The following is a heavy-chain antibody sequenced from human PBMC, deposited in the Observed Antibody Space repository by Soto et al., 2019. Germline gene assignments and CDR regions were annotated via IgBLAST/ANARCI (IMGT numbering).Heavy chain of an antibody. J-gene: IGHJ4*02. Sequence: GGSLRLSCAASGFTFSSYAMHWVRQAPGKGLEWVAVISYDGSNKYYADSVKGRFTISRDNSKNTLYLQMNSLRAEDTAVYYCARSTDSRPYDFWSGYYTEYYFDYWGQGTLVTVAS. CDR3: ARSTDSRPYDFWSGYYTEYYFDY. D-gene: IGHD3-3*01. V-gene: IGHV3-30-3*01. CDR1: GFTFSSYA. CDR2: ISYDGSNK.